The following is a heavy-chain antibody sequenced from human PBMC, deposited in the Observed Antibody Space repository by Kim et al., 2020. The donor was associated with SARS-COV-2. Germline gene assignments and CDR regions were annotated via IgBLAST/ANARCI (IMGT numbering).Heavy chain of an antibody. Sequence: LSLTCAASGFTFSSYSMNWVRQAPGKGLEWVSSISSSSSYIYYADSVKGRFTISRDNAKNSLYLQMNSLRAEDTAVYYCARDYYDSSGYYPWGYWGQGTLVTVSS. J-gene: IGHJ4*02. D-gene: IGHD3-22*01. V-gene: IGHV3-21*01. CDR3: ARDYYDSSGYYPWGY. CDR2: ISSSSSYI. CDR1: GFTFSSYS.